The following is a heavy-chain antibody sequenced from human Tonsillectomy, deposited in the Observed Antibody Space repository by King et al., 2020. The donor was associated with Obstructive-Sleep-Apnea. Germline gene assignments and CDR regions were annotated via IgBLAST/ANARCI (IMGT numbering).Heavy chain of an antibody. CDR3: AREVYGDYGVDY. CDR1: GFTFSKYW. Sequence: VQLVESGGGLVQPGGSLRLSCAASGFTFSKYWMHWVRQAPGKGLVWVSRIKSDGSSTSYADSVKGRFTISRDNAKNTLYLQMNSLGAEDTAVYYCAREVYGDYGVDYWGQGTLVTVSS. D-gene: IGHD4-17*01. CDR2: IKSDGSST. V-gene: IGHV3-74*01. J-gene: IGHJ4*02.